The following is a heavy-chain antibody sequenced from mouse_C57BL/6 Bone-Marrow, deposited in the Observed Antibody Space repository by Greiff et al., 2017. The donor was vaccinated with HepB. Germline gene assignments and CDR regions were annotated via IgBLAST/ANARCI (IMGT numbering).Heavy chain of an antibody. D-gene: IGHD2-1*01. CDR1: GFNIKDDY. CDR2: IDPENGDT. J-gene: IGHJ3*01. Sequence: EVQLQQSGAELVRPGASVKLSCTASGFNIKDDYMHWVKQRPEQGLEWIGWIDPENGDTEYASKFQGKATITADTSSNTAYLQLSSLTSEDTAVYYCTTLYYGNSLVAYWGQGTLVTVSA. CDR3: TTLYYGNSLVAY. V-gene: IGHV14-4*01.